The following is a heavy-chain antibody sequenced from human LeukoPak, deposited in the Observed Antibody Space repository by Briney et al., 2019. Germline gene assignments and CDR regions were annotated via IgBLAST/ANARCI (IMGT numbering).Heavy chain of an antibody. CDR2: MNPNSGNT. D-gene: IGHD6-6*01. Sequence: RASVKVSCKASGYTFTSYDINWVRQATGQGLEWMVWMNPNSGNTGYAQKFQGRVTMTRNTSISTAYMELSSLRSEDTAVYYCARVRGIAARPGLFYWGQGTLVTVSS. J-gene: IGHJ4*02. CDR3: ARVRGIAARPGLFY. CDR1: GYTFTSYD. V-gene: IGHV1-8*02.